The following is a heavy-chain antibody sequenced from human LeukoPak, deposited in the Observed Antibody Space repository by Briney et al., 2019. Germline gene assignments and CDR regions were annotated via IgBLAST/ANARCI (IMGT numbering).Heavy chain of an antibody. Sequence: GGSLRLSCAASGFTFSSYGFHWVRQAPGKGLEWVAVIWYDGTNKYYADSVKGRFTISRDNSKNTLYLQMNSLRAEDTAVYYCARTASRGPQSAESFHHWGQGTLVTVSS. CDR1: GFTFSSYG. CDR2: IWYDGTNK. J-gene: IGHJ1*01. V-gene: IGHV3-33*08. CDR3: ARTASRGPQSAESFHH.